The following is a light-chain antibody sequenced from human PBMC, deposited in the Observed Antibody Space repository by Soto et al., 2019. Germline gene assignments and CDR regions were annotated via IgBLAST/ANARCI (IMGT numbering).Light chain of an antibody. CDR3: QHHNNWPPGT. V-gene: IGKV3-15*01. CDR1: LSVGTN. CDR2: GAT. Sequence: VMTQSPATLSVSPGERATLSCRASLSVGTNLAWYQQKPGQPPRLLIYGATTRATGIPARFSGSGSGTDFTLTISSRQSDDVAVYYCQHHNNWPPGTFGQGTRVEI. J-gene: IGKJ1*01.